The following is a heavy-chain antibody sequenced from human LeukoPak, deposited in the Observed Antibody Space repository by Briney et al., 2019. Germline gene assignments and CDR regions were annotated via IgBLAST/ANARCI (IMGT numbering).Heavy chain of an antibody. CDR1: GFIFSSHG. Sequence: GGSLRLSCAASGFIFSSHGMNWVRQAPGKGLEWVSGISPSGDITYYADSVKGRFAISRDNAKNSLYLQMNSLRAEDTAVYYCASLYGSGPNWFDPWGQGTMVTVSS. D-gene: IGHD3-10*01. CDR2: ISPSGDIT. V-gene: IGHV3-23*01. CDR3: ASLYGSGPNWFDP. J-gene: IGHJ5*02.